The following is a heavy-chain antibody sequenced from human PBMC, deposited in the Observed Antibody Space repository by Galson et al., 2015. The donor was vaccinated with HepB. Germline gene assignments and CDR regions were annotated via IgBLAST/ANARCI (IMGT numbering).Heavy chain of an antibody. Sequence: CAISGDSVSNNIAALNWIRQSPSRGLEWLGRTYYRSKWYNDNAVSVKSRITINPDTAKNQFSLQLNSVTPDDTAMYYCARDKTPAENWFDPWGQGTLVIVSS. J-gene: IGHJ5*02. V-gene: IGHV6-1*01. CDR3: ARDKTPAENWFDP. CDR1: GDSVSNNIAA. CDR2: TYYRSKWYN.